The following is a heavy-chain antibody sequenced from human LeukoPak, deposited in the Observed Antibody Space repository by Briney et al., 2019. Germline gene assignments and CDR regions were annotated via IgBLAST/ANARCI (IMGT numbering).Heavy chain of an antibody. J-gene: IGHJ4*02. CDR3: ARGLRSYGYVGGDKQLDY. CDR1: GGSINSYY. Sequence: SETLSLTCTVSGGSINSYYWTWIRQPAGKGLEWIGRIYTGGSTNYNPSLESRVTMSVDTSKNQFSLKLNSVTAADTAVYYCARGLRSYGYVGGDKQLDYWGQGTLVTVSS. D-gene: IGHD5-18*01. CDR2: IYTGGST. V-gene: IGHV4-4*07.